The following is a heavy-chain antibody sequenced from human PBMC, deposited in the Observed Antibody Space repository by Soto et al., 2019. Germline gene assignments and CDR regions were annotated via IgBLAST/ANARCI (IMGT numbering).Heavy chain of an antibody. D-gene: IGHD2-15*01. V-gene: IGHV1-69*01. CDR3: ARELSNPHYYNGSDV. Sequence: QVQLVPSGAEVKKPGSSVKVSCKASGGTFSSCAIIWVRQAPGQGLEWMGGIIPIFGAARYAQKFQGRVTITADESTSTAYMELSSLRSDDTAVYYCARELSNPHYYNGSDVWGQGTTVTVSS. CDR1: GGTFSSCA. J-gene: IGHJ6*02. CDR2: IIPIFGAA.